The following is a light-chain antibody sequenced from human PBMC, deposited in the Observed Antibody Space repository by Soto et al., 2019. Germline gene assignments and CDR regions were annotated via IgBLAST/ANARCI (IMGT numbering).Light chain of an antibody. V-gene: IGLV2-14*01. CDR1: SSDVGDYYY. CDR2: GVT. Sequence: QSALTQPASVSGSPGQSITISCSGTSSDVGDYYYVSWYQQHPGKAPKLLIYGVTDRPSGVSHRFSGSRSDSTASLTISGPPVEEGADYYFSSYTRSTTLIFGRGTKLALL. CDR3: SSYTRSTTLI. J-gene: IGLJ2*01.